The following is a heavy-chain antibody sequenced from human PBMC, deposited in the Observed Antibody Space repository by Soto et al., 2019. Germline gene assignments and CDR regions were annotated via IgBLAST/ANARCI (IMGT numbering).Heavy chain of an antibody. CDR2: INHSGST. V-gene: IGHV4-34*01. CDR1: GGSFSGYY. D-gene: IGHD2-15*01. Sequence: SETLSLTCAVYGGSFSGYYWSWIRQPPGKGLEWIGEINHSGSTNYNPSLKSRVTISVDTSKNQFSLKLSSVTAADTAVYYCASSLVVVAASVFDYWGQGTLVTVSS. CDR3: ASSLVVVAASVFDY. J-gene: IGHJ4*02.